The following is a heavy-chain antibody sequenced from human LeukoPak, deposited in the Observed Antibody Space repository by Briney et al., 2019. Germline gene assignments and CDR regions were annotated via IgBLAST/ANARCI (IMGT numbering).Heavy chain of an antibody. CDR2: INPSGGST. CDR1: GYTFTSYY. CDR3: ARDRLMVRGVIIGYWYFDL. D-gene: IGHD3-10*01. Sequence: ASVKVSCKASGYTFTSYYMHWVRQTPGQGLEWMGIINPSGGSTSYAQKFQGRVTITRDTSTSTVYMEPSSLRSEDRDVYYCARDRLMVRGVIIGYWYFDLWGRGTLVTVSS. V-gene: IGHV1-46*03. J-gene: IGHJ2*01.